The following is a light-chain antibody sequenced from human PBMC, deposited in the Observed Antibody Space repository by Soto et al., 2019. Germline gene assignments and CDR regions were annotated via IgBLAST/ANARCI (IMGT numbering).Light chain of an antibody. V-gene: IGKV1-27*01. CDR2: AAS. J-gene: IGKJ1*01. CDR3: QRYNNAPRT. CDR1: QGISNY. Sequence: DIQMTQSPSSLSGSVGDSVTITCRASQGISNYLAWYQQRPGKAPTLLIYAASTLQSGVPSRFSGSGSGTDFNLTISSLQPEDVATNYCQRYNNAPRTCGQGTKLEIK.